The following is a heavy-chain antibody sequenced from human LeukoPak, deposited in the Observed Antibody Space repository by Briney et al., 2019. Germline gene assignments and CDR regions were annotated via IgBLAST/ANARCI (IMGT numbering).Heavy chain of an antibody. V-gene: IGHV3-53*01. Sequence: GGSLRLSCAASGFTVSTNYMNWVRQAPGKGLEWVSILYSGSSTYYADSVKGRFTISRDNSKNTLYLQMNSLRAEDTAVYYCAKGVPSCSTTSCYADYWGQGTLVTVSS. CDR1: GFTVSTNY. CDR3: AKGVPSCSTTSCYADY. D-gene: IGHD2-2*01. CDR2: LYSGSST. J-gene: IGHJ4*02.